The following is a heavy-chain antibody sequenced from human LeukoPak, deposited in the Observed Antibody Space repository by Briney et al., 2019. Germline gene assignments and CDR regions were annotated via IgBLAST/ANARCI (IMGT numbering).Heavy chain of an antibody. V-gene: IGHV1-69*06. CDR3: ARGDGAVAKLCGMDV. CDR2: IIPIFGTA. Sequence: SVKVSCKASGGTFSSYAISWVRQAPGQGLEWMGGIIPIFGTANYAQKFQGRVTITADKSTSTAYMELSSLRSEGTAVYYCARGDGAVAKLCGMDVWGKGTTVTVSS. J-gene: IGHJ6*04. D-gene: IGHD6-19*01. CDR1: GGTFSSYA.